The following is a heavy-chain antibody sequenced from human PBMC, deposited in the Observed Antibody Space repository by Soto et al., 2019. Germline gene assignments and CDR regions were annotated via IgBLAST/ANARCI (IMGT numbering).Heavy chain of an antibody. V-gene: IGHV4-31*03. D-gene: IGHD4-17*01. J-gene: IGHJ1*01. CDR3: ARQFEDGDYVVEYFQH. CDR2: IYYSGST. CDR1: GGSISSGGYY. Sequence: PSETLSLTCTVSGGSISSGGYYWSWIRQHPGKGLEWIGYIYYSGSTYYNPSLKSRVTISVDTSKNQFSLKLSSVTAADTAVYYCARQFEDGDYVVEYFQHWGQGTLVTVSS.